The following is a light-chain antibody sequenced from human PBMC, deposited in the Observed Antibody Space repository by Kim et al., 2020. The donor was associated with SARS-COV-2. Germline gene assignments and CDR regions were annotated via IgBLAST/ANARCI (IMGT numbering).Light chain of an antibody. CDR2: AKD. CDR1: SLRKYY. V-gene: IGLV3-19*01. J-gene: IGLJ2*01. Sequence: SSELTQDPAVSVALGQTVRITCQGDSLRKYYTTWYQQKARQAPVLVFYAKDKRPSGVPDRFPGSTSGNTASLTITGAQAADEADYYCTSRDSRGKVVFGGGTKVTVL. CDR3: TSRDSRGKVV.